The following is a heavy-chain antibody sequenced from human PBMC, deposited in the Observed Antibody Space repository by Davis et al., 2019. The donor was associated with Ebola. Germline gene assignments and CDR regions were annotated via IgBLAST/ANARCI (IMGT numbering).Heavy chain of an antibody. Sequence: SETLSLTCTVSGGSISNYYWTWIRQTPGKGLEWIGCVYNTGSTNYNPSLRSRVTISVDTSNNQFSLRLRSVTAADTAVYYCARTVYSYTYNYYGLDVWGQGTAVTVSS. V-gene: IGHV4-59*01. CDR1: GGSISNYY. CDR3: ARTVYSYTYNYYGLDV. D-gene: IGHD5-18*01. J-gene: IGHJ6*02. CDR2: VYNTGST.